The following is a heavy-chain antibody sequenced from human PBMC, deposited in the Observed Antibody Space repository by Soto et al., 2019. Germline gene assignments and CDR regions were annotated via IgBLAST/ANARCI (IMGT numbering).Heavy chain of an antibody. J-gene: IGHJ6*02. V-gene: IGHV3-30*18. CDR1: GFTFSNYG. CDR3: AKDRGNPHSTSWYDYYYGMDV. D-gene: IGHD6-13*01. Sequence: LRLSCAASGFTFSNYGMHWVRQAPGKGLEWVAVISYDGSNKYYADSVKGRFTISRDNSKNTLYLQMNSLRAEDTAVYYCAKDRGNPHSTSWYDYYYGMDVWGQGTTVTVSS. CDR2: ISYDGSNK.